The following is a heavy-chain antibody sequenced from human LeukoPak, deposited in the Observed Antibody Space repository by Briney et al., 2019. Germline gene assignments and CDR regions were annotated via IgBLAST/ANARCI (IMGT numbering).Heavy chain of an antibody. D-gene: IGHD2-15*01. CDR1: GFTFGIYA. CDR2: IGGRTDTT. Sequence: GGSLRLSCAASGFTFGIYAMSWVRQAPGKGLGWVSAIGGRTDTTYYADSVKGRFTISRDNSKNTLFLQMNSLRAEDTAVYYCATEGGPPIERYWGQGTLVTVSS. V-gene: IGHV3-23*01. CDR3: ATEGGPPIERY. J-gene: IGHJ4*02.